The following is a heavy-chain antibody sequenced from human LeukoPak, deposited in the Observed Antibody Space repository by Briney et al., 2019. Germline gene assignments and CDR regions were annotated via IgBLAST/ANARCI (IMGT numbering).Heavy chain of an antibody. Sequence: SVKVSCKASGYTFTSYGISWVRQAPGQGLEWMGGIIPIFGTANYAQKFQGRVTITADESTSTAYMELSSLRSENTAVYYCARDPVGYYDSSSPDYWGQGTLVTVSS. D-gene: IGHD3-22*01. CDR2: IIPIFGTA. CDR1: GYTFTSYG. V-gene: IGHV1-69*13. CDR3: ARDPVGYYDSSSPDY. J-gene: IGHJ4*02.